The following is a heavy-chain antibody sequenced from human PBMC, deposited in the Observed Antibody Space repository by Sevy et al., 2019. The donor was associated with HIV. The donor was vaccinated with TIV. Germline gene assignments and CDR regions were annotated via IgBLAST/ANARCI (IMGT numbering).Heavy chain of an antibody. CDR1: GFTFGNYA. J-gene: IGHJ4*02. CDR2: MKQDGTEK. D-gene: IGHD5-18*01. CDR3: VREGLGGYSYSLDC. V-gene: IGHV3-7*01. Sequence: GGSLRLSCAASGFTFGNYAMSWVRQAPGKGLEWVATMKQDGTEKDYVDSVKGRFTISRDNTKSSLFLQMNSLSAEDTAVYYCVREGLGGYSYSLDCWGQGTLVTVSS.